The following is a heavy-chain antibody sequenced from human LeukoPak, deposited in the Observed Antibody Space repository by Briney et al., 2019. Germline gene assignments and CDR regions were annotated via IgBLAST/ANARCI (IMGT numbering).Heavy chain of an antibody. V-gene: IGHV1-18*01. CDR3: ASQPRRGSYYDY. CDR1: GYTFTSYG. D-gene: IGHD3-16*01. CDR2: ISAYNGNT. J-gene: IGHJ4*02. Sequence: ASVKVSCKASGYTFTSYGISWVRQAPGQGLEWMGWISAYNGNTNYAQKLQGRVTMTTDTSTSTAYMELRSLRSDDTAVYYCASQPRRGSYYDYWGQGTLVTVSS.